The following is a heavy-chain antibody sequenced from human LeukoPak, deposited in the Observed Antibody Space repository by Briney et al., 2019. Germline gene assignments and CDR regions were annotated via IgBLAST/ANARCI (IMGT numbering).Heavy chain of an antibody. CDR1: GGSFSGYY. D-gene: IGHD1-26*01. CDR2: INHSGST. CDR3: ARPGYRGIVSSREDY. Sequence: SETLSLTCAVYGGSFSGYYWSWIRQPPGKGLEWIGEINHSGSTNYNPSLKSRVTISVDTSKNKFSLKLSSVTAADTAVYYCARPGYRGIVSSREDYWGQGTLVTVSS. J-gene: IGHJ4*02. V-gene: IGHV4-34*01.